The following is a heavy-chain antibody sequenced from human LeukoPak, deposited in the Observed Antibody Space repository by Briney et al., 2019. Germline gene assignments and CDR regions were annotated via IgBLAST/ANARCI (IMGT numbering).Heavy chain of an antibody. D-gene: IGHD7-27*01. CDR3: ARDHNWGLDY. J-gene: IGHJ4*02. CDR1: GFTFSSYS. V-gene: IGHV3-48*02. Sequence: GGSLRLSCAASGFTFSSYSMNWVRRAPGKGLEWLSYISGSTSTIYYADSVKGRFTVSRDNAKNSLYLQMNSLRDEDTAVYFCARDHNWGLDYWGQGTPVTVSS. CDR2: ISGSTSTI.